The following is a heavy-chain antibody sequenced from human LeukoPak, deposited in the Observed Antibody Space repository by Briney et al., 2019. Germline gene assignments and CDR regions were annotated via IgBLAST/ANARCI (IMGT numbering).Heavy chain of an antibody. D-gene: IGHD3-16*01. CDR1: GFTFSSYG. V-gene: IGHV1-46*01. Sequence: GGSLRLSCAASGFTFSSYGMHWVRQAPGQGLEWMGIINPSGGSTSYAQKFQGRVTMTRDTSTSTVYMELSSLRSEDTAVYYCARTNKRWYTLPSGVFEGVRERNADTKDAFDIWGQGTMVTVSS. CDR2: INPSGGST. J-gene: IGHJ3*02. CDR3: ARTNKRWYTLPSGVFEGVRERNADTKDAFDI.